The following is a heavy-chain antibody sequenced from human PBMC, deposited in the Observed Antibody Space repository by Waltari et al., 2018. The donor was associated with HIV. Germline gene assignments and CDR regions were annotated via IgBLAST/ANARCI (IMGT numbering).Heavy chain of an antibody. CDR3: ARRGGRSSPLGY. CDR2: IKQDGSEI. Sequence: EVQLVESGGGLVQPGGSLRLSCAASGSPFSSYWMSWVRQAPGKGLGWVANIKQDGSEIYYVDSVKGRFTISRDNAKNSLYLQMNSLRAEDTAVYFCARRGGRSSPLGYWGQGTLVTVSS. CDR1: GSPFSSYW. J-gene: IGHJ4*02. D-gene: IGHD6-13*01. V-gene: IGHV3-7*01.